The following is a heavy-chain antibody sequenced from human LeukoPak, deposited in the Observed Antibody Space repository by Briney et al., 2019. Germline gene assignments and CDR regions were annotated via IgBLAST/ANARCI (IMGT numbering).Heavy chain of an antibody. Sequence: GGSLRLSCAASGFTFSSYAMHWVRQAPGKGLEWVAVISYDGSNKYYADSVKGRFTISRDNSKNTLYLQMNSLRAEDTAVYYCARAHDSSGCPYYFDYWGQGTLVTVSS. CDR3: ARAHDSSGCPYYFDY. CDR1: GFTFSSYA. J-gene: IGHJ4*02. D-gene: IGHD3-22*01. CDR2: ISYDGSNK. V-gene: IGHV3-30*04.